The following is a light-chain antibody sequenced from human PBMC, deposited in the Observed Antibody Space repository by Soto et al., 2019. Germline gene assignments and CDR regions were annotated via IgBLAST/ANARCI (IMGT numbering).Light chain of an antibody. CDR1: SSNIGSNT. Sequence: QSVLSQPPSASGTPGQRVTISCSGSSSNIGSNTVSWYQQFPGTAPKLLIYFNIQRPSGVPDRFSGSKSGTSASLAISGLQSEDEADYYCAAWDDTLNGYVLGHGTKLT. V-gene: IGLV1-44*01. CDR3: AAWDDTLNGYV. CDR2: FNI. J-gene: IGLJ1*01.